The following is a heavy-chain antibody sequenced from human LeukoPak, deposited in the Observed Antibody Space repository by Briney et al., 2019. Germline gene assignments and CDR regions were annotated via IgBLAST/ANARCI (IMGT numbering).Heavy chain of an antibody. D-gene: IGHD3-10*01. Sequence: GASVKVSCKASGGTFSSYAISWVRQAPGQGLEWMGRIIPILGIANYAQKFQGRVTITADKSTSTAYMELSSLRSEDTAVYYCARAEGYYGSGTFDYWGQGTLVTVSS. CDR2: IIPILGIA. CDR1: GGTFSSYA. CDR3: ARAEGYYGSGTFDY. J-gene: IGHJ4*02. V-gene: IGHV1-69*04.